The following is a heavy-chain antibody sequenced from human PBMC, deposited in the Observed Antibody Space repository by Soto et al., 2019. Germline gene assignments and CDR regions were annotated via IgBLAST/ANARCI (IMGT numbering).Heavy chain of an antibody. V-gene: IGHV3-23*01. CDR1: GFTFSSYA. J-gene: IGHJ5*02. D-gene: IGHD1-7*01. CDR3: AKDPNWNYPWNWFDP. CDR2: ISDSGGVT. Sequence: EMQLLESGGGLVQPGGSLRLSCAASGFTFSSYAMSWVRQAPGKGLEWVSAISDSGGVTYYADSVKGRFTISRDNSKSTLYLQMGSLRAEDTAVYYCAKDPNWNYPWNWFDPWGQGTLVTVSS.